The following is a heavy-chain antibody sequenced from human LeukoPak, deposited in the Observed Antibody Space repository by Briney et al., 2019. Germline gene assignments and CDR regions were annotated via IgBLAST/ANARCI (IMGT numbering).Heavy chain of an antibody. CDR3: ARDPYLGELEHHNWFDP. D-gene: IGHD1/OR15-1a*01. CDR1: GFTFSSYG. CDR2: ISYDGSNK. J-gene: IGHJ5*02. V-gene: IGHV3-30*03. Sequence: GGSLRLSCAASGFTFSSYGMHWVRQAPGKGLEWVAVISYDGSNKYYADSVKGRFTISRDNSKNTLYLQMNSLRAEDTAVYYCARDPYLGELEHHNWFDPWGQGTLVTVSS.